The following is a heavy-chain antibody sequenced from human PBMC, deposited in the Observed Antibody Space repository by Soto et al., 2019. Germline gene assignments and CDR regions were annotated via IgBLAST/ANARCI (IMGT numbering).Heavy chain of an antibody. J-gene: IGHJ4*02. V-gene: IGHV3-30-3*01. CDR2: ISYDGDSI. Sequence: WESXRLSCSASVFTFIIYTMHWVRHAPGKGLEWVSVISYDGDSIFYTDSVKGRFTISRDNSKNTLYLQMNSLRAEDTAVYYCAAEEKWMDDHFDYWGQGTLVTVSS. D-gene: IGHD6-19*01. CDR3: AAEEKWMDDHFDY. CDR1: VFTFIIYT.